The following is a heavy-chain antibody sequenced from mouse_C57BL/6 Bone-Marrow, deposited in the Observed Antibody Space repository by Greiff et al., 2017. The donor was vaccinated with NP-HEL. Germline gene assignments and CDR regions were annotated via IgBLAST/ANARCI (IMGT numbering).Heavy chain of an antibody. CDR3: SRNHYGSSYFDY. J-gene: IGHJ2*01. CDR1: GYTFTDYY. Sequence: VKLVESGAELVRPGASVKLSCKASGYTFTDYYINWVKQRPGQGLEWIARIYPGSGNTYYNEKFKGKATLTAEKSSSTAYMQLSSLTSEDSAVYFCSRNHYGSSYFDYWGQGTTLTVSS. CDR2: IYPGSGNT. V-gene: IGHV1-76*01. D-gene: IGHD1-1*01.